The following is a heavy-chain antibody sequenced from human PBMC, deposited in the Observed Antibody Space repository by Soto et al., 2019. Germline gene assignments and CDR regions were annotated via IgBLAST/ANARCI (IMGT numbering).Heavy chain of an antibody. J-gene: IGHJ4*02. CDR3: SKVSRPSRISTPDFDY. V-gene: IGHV3-30-3*01. CDR1: GFTLSSYS. Sequence: QVQLVESGGGVVQPGTSLRLSCAASGFTLSSYSIHWVRQAPCKGLDWVAVISYDGNTQFYGDSVKGRFIVSRDNSRNTLYLQLNNLQAEDTAVYYCSKVSRPSRISTPDFDYWGQGTLVTVSS. CDR2: ISYDGNTQ.